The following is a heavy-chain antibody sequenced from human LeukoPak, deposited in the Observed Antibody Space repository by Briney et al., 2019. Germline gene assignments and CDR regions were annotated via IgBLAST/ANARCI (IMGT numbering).Heavy chain of an antibody. V-gene: IGHV4-59*01. J-gene: IGHJ3*01. CDR3: ARDGPGGAFDV. CDR1: GGSISSYY. CDR2: IYYSGST. D-gene: IGHD3-10*01. Sequence: SETLSLTCTVSGGSISSYYWSWIRQPPGKGLEWIGYIYYSGSTNYNPSLKSRVTISLDTSKNQFSLKLTSLTAADTAVYYCARDGPGGAFDVWGQGTRVTVSS.